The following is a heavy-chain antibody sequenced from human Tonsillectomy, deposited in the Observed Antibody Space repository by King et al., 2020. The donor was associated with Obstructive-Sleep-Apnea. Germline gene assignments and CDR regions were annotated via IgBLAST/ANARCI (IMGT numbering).Heavy chain of an antibody. V-gene: IGHV3-48*04. Sequence: QLVQSGGGLVQPGGSLRLSCAASGFTFSSYSLHWVRQAPGKGLEWLSYISSVCTTIYYADSVQGRFTISRDNAKNSLSLQINSLSAEDTAVYFCAREGGYYDSSGYAPIFDYWGQGTLVTVSS. D-gene: IGHD3-22*01. J-gene: IGHJ4*02. CDR1: GFTFSSYS. CDR2: ISSVCTTI. CDR3: AREGGYYDSSGYAPIFDY.